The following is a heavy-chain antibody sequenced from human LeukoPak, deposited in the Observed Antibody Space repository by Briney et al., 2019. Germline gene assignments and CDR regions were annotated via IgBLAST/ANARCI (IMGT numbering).Heavy chain of an antibody. V-gene: IGHV4-59*12. J-gene: IGHJ4*02. CDR2: IYYSGST. D-gene: IGHD4-17*01. CDR3: ASASAGDYSNYFDY. Sequence: SETLSLTCTVSGGSISSYYWSWIRQPPGKGLEWIGYIYYSGSTNYNPSLKSRVTISVDTSKNQFSLKLSSVTAADTAVYYCASASAGDYSNYFDYTGQGTLFSVSS. CDR1: GGSISSYY.